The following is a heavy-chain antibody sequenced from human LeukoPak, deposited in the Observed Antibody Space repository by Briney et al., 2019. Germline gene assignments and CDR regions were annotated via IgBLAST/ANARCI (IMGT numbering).Heavy chain of an antibody. CDR2: IGNDGNRE. CDR3: ARDRNILLDS. V-gene: IGHV3-33*01. J-gene: IGHJ4*02. Sequence: GGSLRLSCAASGFTFSSSGMHWVRQAPGKGLEWVAVIGNDGNREYYADSVKGRFTISRDNSKSTLYLQINSLRAEDTAVYYCARDRNILLDSWGQGTLVTVSS. D-gene: IGHD2/OR15-2a*01. CDR1: GFTFSSSG.